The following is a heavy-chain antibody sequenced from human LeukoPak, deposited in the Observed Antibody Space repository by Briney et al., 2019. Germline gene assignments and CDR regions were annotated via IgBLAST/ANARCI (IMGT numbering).Heavy chain of an antibody. CDR2: IKQDGSEK. CDR1: GFTFSSYW. Sequence: GGSLRLSCAASGFTFSSYWMSWVRQAPGKGLEWVANIKQDGSEKYYVDSVKGRFTISRDNAKNSLYLQMNSLRAEDTAVYYCARAPTVTTSYYYFVDVRGKGTTVTVSS. V-gene: IGHV3-7*01. J-gene: IGHJ6*03. D-gene: IGHD4-17*01. CDR3: ARAPTVTTSYYYFVDV.